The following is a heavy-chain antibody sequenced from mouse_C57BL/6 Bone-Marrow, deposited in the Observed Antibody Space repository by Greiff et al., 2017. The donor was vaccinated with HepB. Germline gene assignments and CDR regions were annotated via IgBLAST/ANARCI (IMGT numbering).Heavy chain of an antibody. CDR1: GYTFTDYY. D-gene: IGHD2-1*01. V-gene: IGHV1-77*01. Sequence: VQLQQSGAELVKPGASVKISCKASGYTFTDYYINWVKQRPGQGLEWIGKIGPGSGSTYYNEKFKGKATLTADKSSSTAYMQLSSLTSEDSAVYYCARSIYYGNYDAMDYWGQGTSVTVSS. J-gene: IGHJ4*01. CDR2: IGPGSGST. CDR3: ARSIYYGNYDAMDY.